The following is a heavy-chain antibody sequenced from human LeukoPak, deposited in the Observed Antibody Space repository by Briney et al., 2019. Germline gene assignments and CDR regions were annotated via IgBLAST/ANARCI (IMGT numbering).Heavy chain of an antibody. CDR3: ARDSGVPAADPDRYYCYGMDV. Sequence: SETLSLTCTVSGGSISSGGYYWSWIRQHPGKGLEWIGYIYYSGSTYYNPSLKSRVTISVDTSKNQFSLKLSSVTAADTAVYYCARDSGVPAADPDRYYCYGMDVWGQGTTVTVSS. CDR2: IYYSGST. V-gene: IGHV4-31*03. J-gene: IGHJ6*02. D-gene: IGHD2-2*01. CDR1: GGSISSGGYY.